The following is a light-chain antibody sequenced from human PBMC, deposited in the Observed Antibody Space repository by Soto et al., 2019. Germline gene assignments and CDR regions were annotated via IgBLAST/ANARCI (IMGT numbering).Light chain of an antibody. V-gene: IGKV3-15*01. CDR1: QSVSSN. J-gene: IGKJ2*01. CDR2: GAS. CDR3: QQYHNWPLFT. Sequence: EIVMTQSPATLSVSPGDTATLSCRASQSVSSNLAWYQQKPGQAPRLLIYGASTRATGIPARFSGSGSGTEFTLPLRRLQSDDFPPFYCQQYHNWPLFTFGQGTKLELK.